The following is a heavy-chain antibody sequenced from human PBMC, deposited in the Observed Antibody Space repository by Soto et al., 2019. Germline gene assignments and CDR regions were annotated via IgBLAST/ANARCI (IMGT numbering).Heavy chain of an antibody. Sequence: ASETLSLTCTVSGGSISSYYWSWIRQPPGKGLEWIGYIYYSGSTNYNPSLKSRVTISVDTSKNQFSLKLSSVTAADTAVYYCARDLSQAARPGAFDIWGQGTMVTVSS. J-gene: IGHJ3*02. D-gene: IGHD6-6*01. CDR2: IYYSGST. V-gene: IGHV4-59*01. CDR1: GGSISSYY. CDR3: ARDLSQAARPGAFDI.